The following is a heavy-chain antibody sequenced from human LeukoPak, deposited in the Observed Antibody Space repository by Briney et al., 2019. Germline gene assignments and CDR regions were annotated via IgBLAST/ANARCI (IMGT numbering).Heavy chain of an antibody. V-gene: IGHV4-34*01. CDR2: INHSGST. CDR1: GGSFSGYY. Sequence: SETLSLTCAVYGGSFSGYYWSWIRKPPGKGLEWIGEINHSGSTNYNPSLKSRVTISVDTSKNQFSLKLSSVTAADTAVYYCASRAGANYFDYWGQGTLVTVSS. D-gene: IGHD1-26*01. J-gene: IGHJ4*02. CDR3: ASRAGANYFDY.